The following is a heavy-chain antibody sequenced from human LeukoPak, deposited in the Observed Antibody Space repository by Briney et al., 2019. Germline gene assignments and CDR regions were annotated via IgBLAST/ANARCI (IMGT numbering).Heavy chain of an antibody. J-gene: IGHJ6*02. CDR3: ARGGRGSGDYYYYYGMDV. CDR1: GGSFSGYY. D-gene: IGHD4-17*01. V-gene: IGHV4-34*01. CDR2: INHSGST. Sequence: SETLSLTCAVYGGSFSGYYWSWIRQPPGKGLEWIGEINHSGSTNYNPSLKSRVTISVDTSKNQFSLQLNSVTAADTAVYYCARGGRGSGDYYYYYGMDVWGQGTTVTVS.